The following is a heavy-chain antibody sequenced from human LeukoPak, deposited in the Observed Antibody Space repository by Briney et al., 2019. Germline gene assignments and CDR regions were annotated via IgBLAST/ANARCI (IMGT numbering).Heavy chain of an antibody. V-gene: IGHV3-33*06. Sequence: GGSLRLSCAASGFTFSSYGMHWVRQAPGKGLEWVAVIWYDGSNKYYADSVKGRFTISRDNSKNTLYLQMNSLRAEDTAVYYCVKGDTDDYGGIDYWGQGTLVTVSS. CDR1: GFTFSSYG. J-gene: IGHJ4*02. D-gene: IGHD4-23*01. CDR3: VKGDTDDYGGIDY. CDR2: IWYDGSNK.